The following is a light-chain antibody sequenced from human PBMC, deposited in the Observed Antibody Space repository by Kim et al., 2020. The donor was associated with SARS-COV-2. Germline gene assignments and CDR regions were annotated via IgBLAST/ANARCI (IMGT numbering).Light chain of an antibody. J-gene: IGKJ1*01. CDR3: QQYGNSRT. CDR2: RAS. V-gene: IGKV3-20*01. CDR1: QSVLSNY. Sequence: EIVLTQSPGTLSLSPGERAALSCRASQSVLSNYLAWYQQKPSQAPRLLIYRASSRATGIPDRFSGSGSGTDFTLTISRLEPEDFVVYYCQQYGNSRTFGQGTKVDIK.